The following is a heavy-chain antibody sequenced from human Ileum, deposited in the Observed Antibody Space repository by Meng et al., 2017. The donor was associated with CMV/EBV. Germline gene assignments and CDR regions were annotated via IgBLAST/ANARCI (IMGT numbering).Heavy chain of an antibody. CDR2: ITSGSSI. J-gene: IGHJ4*02. CDR1: GCAFRDHS. CDR3: ARYTSTYRDY. V-gene: IGHV3-69-1*01. Sequence: EVHRRGLVGGLLQPGGSLSLSCAASGCAFRDHSMDWVRPAPGKGLEWVSSITSGSSIFYADSLKVRFTISTDNAKNFFFLQMDSLRADDTAVYYCARYTSTYRDYWGQGTLVTVSS. D-gene: IGHD1-26*01.